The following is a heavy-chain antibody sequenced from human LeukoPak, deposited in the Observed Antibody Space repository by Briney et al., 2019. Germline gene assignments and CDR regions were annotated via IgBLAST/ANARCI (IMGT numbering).Heavy chain of an antibody. CDR1: GFTFSSYA. CDR3: AKEDIVVVPAAPSSYYYYMDV. CDR2: ISGSGGST. J-gene: IGHJ6*03. Sequence: GGSLRLSCAASGFTFSSYAMSWVRQAPGKGLEWVSAISGSGGSTYYADSVKGRFTISRDNSKNTLYLQMNSLRAEDTAVYYCAKEDIVVVPAAPSSYYYYMDVWGKGTTVAVSS. D-gene: IGHD2-2*01. V-gene: IGHV3-23*01.